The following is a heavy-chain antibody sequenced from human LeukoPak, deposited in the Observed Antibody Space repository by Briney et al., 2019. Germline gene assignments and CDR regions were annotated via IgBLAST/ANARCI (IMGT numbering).Heavy chain of an antibody. CDR3: ARLSTAVVDGDY. CDR1: GFTFSSYA. J-gene: IGHJ4*02. CDR2: IKEDGSDK. D-gene: IGHD6-19*01. V-gene: IGHV3-7*01. Sequence: GSLRLSCAASGFTFSSYAMSWVRQAPGKGLEWVANIKEDGSDKYYVDSVKGRFTISRDNAKNSLYLQMNSLRAEDTAVYYCARLSTAVVDGDYWGQGTLVTVSS.